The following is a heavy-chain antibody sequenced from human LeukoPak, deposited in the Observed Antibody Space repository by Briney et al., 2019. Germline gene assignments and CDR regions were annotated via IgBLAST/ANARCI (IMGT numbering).Heavy chain of an antibody. Sequence: PGGSLRLSCAVSGFTLSSNWMHWVRQAPGKGLEWVSGISWNSGSIGCADSVKGRFTISRDNAKNSLYLQMNSLRAEDTALYYCAKDIGTGGTGWYFDLWGRGTLVTVSS. CDR3: AKDIGTGGTGWYFDL. J-gene: IGHJ2*01. CDR1: GFTLSSNW. CDR2: ISWNSGSI. V-gene: IGHV3-9*01. D-gene: IGHD6-13*01.